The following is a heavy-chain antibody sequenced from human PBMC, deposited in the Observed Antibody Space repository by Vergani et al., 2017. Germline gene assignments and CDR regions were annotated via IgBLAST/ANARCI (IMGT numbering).Heavy chain of an antibody. D-gene: IGHD3-22*01. CDR2: IIPIFGTA. V-gene: IGHV1-69*13. CDR1: GGTFSSYA. CDR3: ARSTENDTNYFYYFGIDV. J-gene: IGHJ6*02. Sequence: QVQLVQSGAEVKKPGSSVKVSCKASGGTFSSYAISWVRQAPGQGLEWMGRIIPIFGTANYAQKFQGRVTITADESTSTAYMELSSLRSEDTAVYYCARSTENDTNYFYYFGIDVWGQGTTVTVSS.